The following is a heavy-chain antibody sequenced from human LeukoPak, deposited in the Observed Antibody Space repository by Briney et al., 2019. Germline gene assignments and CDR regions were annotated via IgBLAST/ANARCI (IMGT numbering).Heavy chain of an antibody. CDR2: ISGSSSYT. Sequence: WGSLRLSCAASGFTFSDYYMSWIRQAPGKGLEWVSSISGSSSYTNYADSVKGRFTTSRDNAKNSLYLEMNSLRAEDTAVYYCARDPRYSMGYWGQGTLVTVPS. J-gene: IGHJ4*02. CDR1: GFTFSDYY. V-gene: IGHV3-11*06. CDR3: ARDPRYSMGY. D-gene: IGHD6-13*01.